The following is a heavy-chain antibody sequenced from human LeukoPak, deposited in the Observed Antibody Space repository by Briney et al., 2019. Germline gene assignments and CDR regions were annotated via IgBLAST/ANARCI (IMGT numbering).Heavy chain of an antibody. CDR1: GGSFSGYY. CDR3: ARQWRDAFDI. D-gene: IGHD6-19*01. CDR2: INHSGST. V-gene: IGHV4-34*01. Sequence: SETLSLTCAVYGGSFSGYYWSWIRQPPGKGLEWIEEINHSGSTNYNPSLKSRVTISVDTSKNQFSLKLSSVTAADTAVYYCARQWRDAFDIWGQGTMVTVSS. J-gene: IGHJ3*02.